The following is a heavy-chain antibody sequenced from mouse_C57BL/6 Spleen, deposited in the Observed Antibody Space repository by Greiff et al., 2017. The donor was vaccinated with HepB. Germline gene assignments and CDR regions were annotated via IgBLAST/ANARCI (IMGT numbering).Heavy chain of an antibody. CDR3: ARDARYGYGAMDY. V-gene: IGHV3-6*01. CDR2: ISYDGSN. Sequence: EVQLQESGPGLVKPSQSLSLTCSVTGYSITSGYYWNWIRQFPGNKLEWMGYISYDGSNNYNPSLKNRISITRDTSKNQFFLKLNSVTTEDTAKYYCARDARYGYGAMDYWGQGTSVTVSS. J-gene: IGHJ4*01. CDR1: GYSITSGYY. D-gene: IGHD2-2*01.